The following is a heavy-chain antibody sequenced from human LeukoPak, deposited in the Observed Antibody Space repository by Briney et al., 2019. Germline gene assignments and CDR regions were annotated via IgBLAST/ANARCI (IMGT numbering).Heavy chain of an antibody. D-gene: IGHD6-13*01. CDR1: GGSFSGYY. V-gene: IGHV4-34*01. J-gene: IGHJ5*02. CDR3: ARFMAAAGFWFDP. CDR2: INHSGST. Sequence: SETLSLTCAVYGGSFSGYYWSWIRQPPGKGLEWIGEINHSGSTNYNPSLKSRVTISVDTSKNQFSLKLSSVTAADTAVYYCARFMAAAGFWFDPWGQGTLVTVSS.